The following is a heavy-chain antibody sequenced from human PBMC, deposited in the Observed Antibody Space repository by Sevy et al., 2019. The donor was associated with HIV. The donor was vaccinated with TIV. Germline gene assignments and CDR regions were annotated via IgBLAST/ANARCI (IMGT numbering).Heavy chain of an antibody. Sequence: ASVKVSCKASGYTFSAYHMHWVRQAPGQGLEWMGWINPNSGGTNFAQRFQGRVTVTWDASISTAHMELSRLRSDDTAVYYCARAVYAIAVPAGRRPDYYGMDVWGQGTTVTVSS. V-gene: IGHV1-2*02. CDR1: GYTFSAYH. CDR2: INPNSGGT. CDR3: ARAVYAIAVPAGRRPDYYGMDV. J-gene: IGHJ6*02. D-gene: IGHD2-2*01.